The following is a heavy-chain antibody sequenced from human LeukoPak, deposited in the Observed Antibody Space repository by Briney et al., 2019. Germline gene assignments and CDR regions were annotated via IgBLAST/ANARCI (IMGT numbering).Heavy chain of an antibody. CDR1: GGSISSSSYY. D-gene: IGHD3-10*01. CDR3: ARVPGMVRGLSFDY. V-gene: IGHV4-39*07. J-gene: IGHJ4*02. Sequence: PSETLSLTCTVSGGSISSSSYYWGWIRQPPWKGLKWIGSFYYSGSTYYNPSLKSRVTISVDTSKNQFSLKLSSVTAADTAVYYCARVPGMVRGLSFDYWGQGTLVTVSS. CDR2: FYYSGST.